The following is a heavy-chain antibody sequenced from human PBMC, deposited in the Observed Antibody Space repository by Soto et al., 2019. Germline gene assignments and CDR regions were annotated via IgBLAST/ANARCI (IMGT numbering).Heavy chain of an antibody. CDR2: VYYDGST. Sequence: SGTLSLTCTISGDSMSLYYWSWIRQPPGKGLEWIGYVYYDGSTNYNPSLKGRVSISVDTSKNQFSLHLSSVTAADTAMYYCARHHRSAWYKVDFWGQETLVTVS. D-gene: IGHD6-13*01. V-gene: IGHV4-59*08. CDR3: ARHHRSAWYKVDF. CDR1: GDSMSLYY. J-gene: IGHJ4*02.